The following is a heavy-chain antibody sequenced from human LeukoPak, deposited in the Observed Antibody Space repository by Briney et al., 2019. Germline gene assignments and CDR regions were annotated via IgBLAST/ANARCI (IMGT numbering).Heavy chain of an antibody. CDR2: MNPNSGDT. CDR3: ARRSAYYDSSGYYSLFDY. D-gene: IGHD3-22*01. J-gene: IGHJ4*02. Sequence: ASVKVSCKASGYTFTSYDINWVRQATGQGLEWMGWMNPNSGDTGYARKFQGRVTMTRNTSISTAYMELSSLRSEDTAVYYCARRSAYYDSSGYYSLFDYWGQGTLVTVSS. CDR1: GYTFTSYD. V-gene: IGHV1-8*01.